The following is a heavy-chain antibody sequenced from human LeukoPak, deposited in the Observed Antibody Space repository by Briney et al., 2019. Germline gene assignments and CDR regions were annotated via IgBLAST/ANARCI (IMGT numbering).Heavy chain of an antibody. V-gene: IGHV3-21*01. Sequence: GGSLRLSCAASGFTFSSYSMNWVRQAPGKGLEWVSSISSSSSYIYYADSVKGRFTISRDNAKNSLYLQMNSLRAEDTAVYYCARHSRQGDVDYWGQGTLVTVSS. CDR2: ISSSSSYI. CDR1: GFTFSSYS. D-gene: IGHD3-16*01. J-gene: IGHJ4*02. CDR3: ARHSRQGDVDY.